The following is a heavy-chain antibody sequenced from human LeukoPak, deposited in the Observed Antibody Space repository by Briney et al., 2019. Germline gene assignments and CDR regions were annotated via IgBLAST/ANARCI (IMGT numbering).Heavy chain of an antibody. CDR2: IYYSGST. Sequence: SQTLSLTCTVSGGSISSGGYYWSWIRQHPGKGLEWIGYIYYSGSTYYNPSLKSRVTISVDTSKNQFSLKLSSVTAADTAVYYCARSLSGGWYYMDVWGKGTTVTVSS. V-gene: IGHV4-31*03. CDR1: GGSISSGGYY. CDR3: ARSLSGGWYYMDV. J-gene: IGHJ6*03. D-gene: IGHD6-19*01.